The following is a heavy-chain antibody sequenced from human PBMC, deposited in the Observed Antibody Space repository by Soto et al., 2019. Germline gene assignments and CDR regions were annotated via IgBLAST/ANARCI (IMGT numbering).Heavy chain of an antibody. CDR1: GASVSTGAYY. CDR2: VYESGYT. V-gene: IGHV4-31*03. J-gene: IGHJ5*02. D-gene: IGHD5-18*01. CDR3: VRALRHTAMVYPWLDP. Sequence: PSETLSLTCTASGASVSTGAYYWGWVRQRPGRGLEWIGYVYESGYTYYNMSLKSRLTISLDRSNNQFSLGLTSVTAADTAVYYCVRALRHTAMVYPWLDPWGQGTLVTVSS.